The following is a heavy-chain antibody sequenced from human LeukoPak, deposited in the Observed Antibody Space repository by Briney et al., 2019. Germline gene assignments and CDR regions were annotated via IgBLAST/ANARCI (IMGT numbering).Heavy chain of an antibody. D-gene: IGHD4-11*01. CDR1: GFTFSSYS. V-gene: IGHV3-21*01. CDR3: ARPTPPFSTVDAPFDY. J-gene: IGHJ4*02. CDR2: ISSSSSYI. Sequence: GGSLRLSCAASGFTFSSYSMNWVRQAPGKGPEWVSSISSSSSYIYYADSVKGRFTISRDNAKNSLYLQMNSLRAEDTAVYYCARPTPPFSTVDAPFDYWGQGTLVTVSS.